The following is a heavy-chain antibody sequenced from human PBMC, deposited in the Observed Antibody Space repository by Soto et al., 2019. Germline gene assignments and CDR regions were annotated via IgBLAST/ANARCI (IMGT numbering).Heavy chain of an antibody. J-gene: IGHJ6*03. V-gene: IGHV3-15*01. D-gene: IGHD3-10*01. Sequence: GGSLRLSCATSGLNFNGYTMSWVRQAPGKGLEWVGRIKSKTDGGTTDYAAPVKGRFTISRDDSKNTLYLQMNSLKTEDTAVYYCTTAVRGVTPGDYYYYYMDVWGKGTTVTVSS. CDR3: TTAVRGVTPGDYYYYYMDV. CDR2: IKSKTDGGTT. CDR1: GLNFNGYT.